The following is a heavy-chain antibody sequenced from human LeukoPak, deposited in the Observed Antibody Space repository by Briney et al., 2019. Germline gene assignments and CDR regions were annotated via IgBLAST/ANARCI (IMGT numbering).Heavy chain of an antibody. CDR3: ARAAQYSSSWSDLVY. CDR1: GYTFTGYY. V-gene: IGHV1-2*02. J-gene: IGHJ4*02. CDR2: INPNSGGT. D-gene: IGHD6-13*01. Sequence: ASVKVSCKASGYTFTGYYMHWVRQAPGQGLEWMGWINPNSGGTNYAQKFQGRVTMTRDTPISTAYMELSRLRSNDTAVYYCARAAQYSSSWSDLVYWGQGTLVTVSS.